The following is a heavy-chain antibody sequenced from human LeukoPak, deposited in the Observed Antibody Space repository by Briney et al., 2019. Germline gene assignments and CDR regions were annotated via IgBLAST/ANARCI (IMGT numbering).Heavy chain of an antibody. V-gene: IGHV3-74*01. CDR2: IRSDGSDA. CDR3: ARDWFHAIDY. Sequence: HAGGSLRLSCAASGFTFSDTWMHWVRQVPGKGLVWASRIRSDGSDARYAESVKGRFTISRDNAKNTLYLQMNSLRDEDTAVYYCARDWFHAIDYWGQGTLVTVSS. J-gene: IGHJ4*02. CDR1: GFTFSDTW. D-gene: IGHD2/OR15-2a*01.